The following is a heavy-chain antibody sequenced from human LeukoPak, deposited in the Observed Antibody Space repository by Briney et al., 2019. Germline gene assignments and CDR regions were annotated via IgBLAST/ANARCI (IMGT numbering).Heavy chain of an antibody. D-gene: IGHD6-19*01. J-gene: IGHJ2*01. Sequence: PPETLSLTCTVSGGSISSGDYYWSWIRQPPGKGLEWIGYIYYSGSTNYNPSLKSRISISIDTSKNQFSLKLNSVTAADTAVYYCARDQATIYSSGWYGLWYFDLWGRGTLVTVSS. V-gene: IGHV4-61*08. CDR1: GGSISSGDYY. CDR3: ARDQATIYSSGWYGLWYFDL. CDR2: IYYSGST.